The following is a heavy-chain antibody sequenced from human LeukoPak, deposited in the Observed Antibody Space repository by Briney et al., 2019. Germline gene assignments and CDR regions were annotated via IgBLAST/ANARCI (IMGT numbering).Heavy chain of an antibody. CDR2: IKQDIREK. V-gene: IGHV3-7*01. D-gene: IGHD5-24*01. CDR1: GFTFSNYW. J-gene: IGHJ3*02. CDR3: AKDGGERGLQFVIQHGAFDI. Sequence: GGALRLSCAASGFTFSNYWMSWVRQAPGKGLEWVANIKQDIREKYYVDSVKGRFTIYRENAKNSLYLQMNSLRAEDTAVYYCAKDGGERGLQFVIQHGAFDIWGQGKMVTVSS.